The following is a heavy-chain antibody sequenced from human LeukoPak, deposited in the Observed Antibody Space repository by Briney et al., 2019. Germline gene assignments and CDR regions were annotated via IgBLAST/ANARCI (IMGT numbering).Heavy chain of an antibody. CDR2: IIPIFGTA. D-gene: IGHD5-12*01. CDR3: ARDPRLRRGKENWFDP. V-gene: IGHV1-69*06. Sequence: ASVKVSCKASGGTFSSYAISWVRQAPGQGLEWMGGIIPIFGTANYAQKFQGRVTITADKSTSTAYMELSRLRSDDTAVYYCARDPRLRRGKENWFDPWGQGTLVTVSS. J-gene: IGHJ5*02. CDR1: GGTFSSYA.